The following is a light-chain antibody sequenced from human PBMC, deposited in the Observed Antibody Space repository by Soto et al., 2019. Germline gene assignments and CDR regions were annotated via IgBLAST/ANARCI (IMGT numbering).Light chain of an antibody. CDR3: QQYNNWPLS. Sequence: EIMMTQSPATLSVSPGERATLSCRASQSINSNLAWYQQKPGQAPRLLIYDASTRATGIPARFSGRGSGTEFTLTISSLQSEDFAVYYCQQYNNWPLSFGGGTKVEIK. CDR1: QSINSN. J-gene: IGKJ4*01. V-gene: IGKV3-15*01. CDR2: DAS.